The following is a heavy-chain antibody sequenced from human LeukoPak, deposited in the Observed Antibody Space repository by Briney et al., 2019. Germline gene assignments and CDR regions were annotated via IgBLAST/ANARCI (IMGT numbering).Heavy chain of an antibody. D-gene: IGHD3-3*02. CDR3: AKDPGRSIYSISYFDY. J-gene: IGHJ4*02. Sequence: GGSLRLSCAASGFTFSSYAMSWVRQAPGKGLEWVSGISGSGGSTYYADSVKGRFTISRDNSKNTLYLQMNSLRAEDTAVYYCAKDPGRSIYSISYFDYWGQGTLVTVSS. CDR2: ISGSGGST. CDR1: GFTFSSYA. V-gene: IGHV3-23*01.